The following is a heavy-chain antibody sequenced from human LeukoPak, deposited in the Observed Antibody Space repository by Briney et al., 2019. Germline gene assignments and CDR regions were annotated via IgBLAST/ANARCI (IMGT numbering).Heavy chain of an antibody. V-gene: IGHV3-23*01. CDR2: ISGSGGST. CDR3: AKDEGIGGYYYDWFDP. J-gene: IGHJ5*02. Sequence: GGSLILSCAASGFTFSSYAMSWVRQAPGKGLEWVSAISGSGGSTYYADSVKGRFTISRDNSKNTLYLQMNSLRAEDTAVYYCAKDEGIGGYYYDWFDPWGQGTLVTVSS. D-gene: IGHD3-22*01. CDR1: GFTFSSYA.